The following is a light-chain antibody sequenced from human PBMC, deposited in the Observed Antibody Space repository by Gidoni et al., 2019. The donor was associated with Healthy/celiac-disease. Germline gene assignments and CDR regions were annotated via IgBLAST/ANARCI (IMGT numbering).Light chain of an antibody. V-gene: IGKV3-11*01. CDR3: QQRSNWPPT. J-gene: IGKJ3*01. CDR2: ESS. Sequence: EIVLTQSPATLALSPGARATLSCRASQSVRSYLAWYQQKPGQAPRLLIYESSNRATGIPARFSGSGSGTAFTLTIISLEPEDFAVYYCQQRSNWPPTFGPGTKVDIK. CDR1: QSVRSY.